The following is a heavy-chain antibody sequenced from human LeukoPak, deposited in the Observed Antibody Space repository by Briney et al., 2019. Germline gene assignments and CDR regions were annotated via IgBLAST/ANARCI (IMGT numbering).Heavy chain of an antibody. D-gene: IGHD6-19*01. CDR3: ARQSSGWFFDY. CDR2: IYSGGST. J-gene: IGHJ4*02. CDR1: GFTFNNYA. V-gene: IGHV3-66*04. Sequence: GGSLRLSCAASGFTFNNYAMDWVRQAPGKGLEWVSVIYSGGSTYYADSVKGRFTISRDNSKNTLYLQMNSLRSEDTAVYYCARQSSGWFFDYWGQGTLVTVSS.